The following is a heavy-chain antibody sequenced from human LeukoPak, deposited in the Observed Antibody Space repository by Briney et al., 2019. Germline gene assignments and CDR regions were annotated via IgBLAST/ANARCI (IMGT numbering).Heavy chain of an antibody. CDR1: GGTFTSFY. D-gene: IGHD5-24*01. Sequence: ASVKVSCKASGGTFTSFYMHWVRQAPGQGLEWMGIINPSGGSTSYTQKFQGRVTMTRDTSTSTVYMELSSLRSEDTAVYYCARGVTEMATPDDPWGQGTLVTVSS. CDR2: INPSGGST. CDR3: ARGVTEMATPDDP. V-gene: IGHV1-46*01. J-gene: IGHJ5*02.